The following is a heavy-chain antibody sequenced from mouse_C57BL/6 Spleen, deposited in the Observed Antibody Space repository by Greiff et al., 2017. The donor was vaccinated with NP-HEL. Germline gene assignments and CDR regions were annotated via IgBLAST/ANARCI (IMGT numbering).Heavy chain of an antibody. CDR2: IDPNSGGT. D-gene: IGHD2-2*01. CDR3: ARAGYDWFAY. J-gene: IGHJ3*01. V-gene: IGHV1-72*01. CDR1: GYTFTSYW. Sequence: QVQLKQPGAELVKPGASVKLSCKASGYTFTSYWMHWVKQRPGRGLEWIGRIDPNSGGTKYNEKFKSKATLTVDKPSSTAYMQLSSLTSEDSAVYYCARAGYDWFAYWGQGTLVTVSA.